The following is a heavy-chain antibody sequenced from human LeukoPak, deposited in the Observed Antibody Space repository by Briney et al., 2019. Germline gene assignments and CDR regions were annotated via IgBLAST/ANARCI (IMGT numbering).Heavy chain of an antibody. J-gene: IGHJ4*02. V-gene: IGHV1-24*01. D-gene: IGHD1-26*01. CDR3: ATSIFSGSYSSDY. CDR1: GYTLTELS. CDR2: FDPEDGER. Sequence: VASVKVSCKVSGYTLTELSMHWVRQAPGKGLEWMGGFDPEDGERINAQKFQGRVTMTEDTSTDTAYMELSSLRSEDTAVYYCATSIFSGSYSSDYWGQGTLVTVSS.